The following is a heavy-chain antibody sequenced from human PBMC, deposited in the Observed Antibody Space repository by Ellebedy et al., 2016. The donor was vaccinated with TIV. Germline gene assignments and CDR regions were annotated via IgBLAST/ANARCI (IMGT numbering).Heavy chain of an antibody. V-gene: IGHV3-23*01. CDR1: GFTFSSYA. J-gene: IGHJ6*02. Sequence: GESLKISXAASGFTFSSYAMSWVRQAPGKGLEWVSAISGSGGSTYYADSVKGRFTISRDNSKNTLYLQMNSLRAEDTAVYYCAKGTMVRGVNYYYYGMDVWGQGTTVTVSS. D-gene: IGHD3-10*01. CDR2: ISGSGGST. CDR3: AKGTMVRGVNYYYYGMDV.